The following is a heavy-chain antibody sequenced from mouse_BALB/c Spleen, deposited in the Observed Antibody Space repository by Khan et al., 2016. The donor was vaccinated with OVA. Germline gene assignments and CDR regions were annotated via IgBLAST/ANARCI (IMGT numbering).Heavy chain of an antibody. J-gene: IGHJ2*01. V-gene: IGHV2-9*02. CDR3: ARNREPDYFDY. Sequence: QVQLKESGPGLVAPSRSLSITYTVTGFSLTSYAIHWIRQPPGKGLEWLGIIWAGGSTNYNSALMSRLSISKDNSKSQVFLKMNSLQTHDTAMYYCARNREPDYFDYWGQGTTLTVSS. CDR2: IWAGGST. CDR1: GFSLTSYA.